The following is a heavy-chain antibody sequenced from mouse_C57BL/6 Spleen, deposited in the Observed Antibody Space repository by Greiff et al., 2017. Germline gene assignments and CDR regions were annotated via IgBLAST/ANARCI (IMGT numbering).Heavy chain of an antibody. CDR2: FYPGGGSI. D-gene: IGHD1-1*02. CDR1: GYTFTEYT. CDR3: AGHEEGCYVDYAMDY. V-gene: IGHV1-62-2*01. J-gene: IGHJ4*01. Sequence: QVQLKQPGAELVKPGASVKLSCKASGYTFTEYTIHWVKQRSGQGLEWIGRFYPGGGSIKYNEKFKDKATLTEDKSSSTAYMQLSRLTSEASAVXFYAGHEEGCYVDYAMDYWGQGTSVTVSS.